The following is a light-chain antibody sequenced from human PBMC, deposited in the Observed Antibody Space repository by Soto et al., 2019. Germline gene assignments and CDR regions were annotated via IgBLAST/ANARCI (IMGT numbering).Light chain of an antibody. Sequence: EIVMTQSPASLSVSPGERASLSCRASQSVSGYLAWNQQKPGQAPRRLIYDASTRATGIPARFSGSGSGTEFTLTISSLQSEDVAVYNCQQYNNWPPGTFGQGTRLENK. CDR2: DAS. CDR3: QQYNNWPPGT. V-gene: IGKV3D-15*01. J-gene: IGKJ5*01. CDR1: QSVSGY.